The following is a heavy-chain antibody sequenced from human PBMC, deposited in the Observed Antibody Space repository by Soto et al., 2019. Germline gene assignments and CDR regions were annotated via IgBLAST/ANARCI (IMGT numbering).Heavy chain of an antibody. CDR1: GFTFSSYG. Sequence: QVQLVESGGGVVQPGRSLRPSCAASGFTFSSYGMHWVRQAPGKGLGGGAVIWYDGSNKYYADPVKGRFTISRDNSKNMLYLQMNSQRAEDTAVYYCARVHKAFSSGWFPSQAFDYWGQGTLVTVSS. CDR2: IWYDGSNK. D-gene: IGHD6-19*01. J-gene: IGHJ4*02. V-gene: IGHV3-33*01. CDR3: ARVHKAFSSGWFPSQAFDY.